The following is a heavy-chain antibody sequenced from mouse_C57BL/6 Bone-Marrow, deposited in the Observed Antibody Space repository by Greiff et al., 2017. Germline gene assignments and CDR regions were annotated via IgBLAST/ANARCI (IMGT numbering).Heavy chain of an antibody. CDR1: GFTFSDYG. D-gene: IGHD2-2*01. Sequence: EVQRVESGGGLVQPGGSLKLSCAASGFTFSDYGMAWVRQAPRKGPEWVGVISNLAYSIYYADTVTGRCTISRENAKNTLYLEMSSLRSEDTAMFYCARRGYGPYYAMDYWGRGTSVTVSS. CDR2: ISNLAYSI. V-gene: IGHV5-15*01. CDR3: ARRGYGPYYAMDY. J-gene: IGHJ4*01.